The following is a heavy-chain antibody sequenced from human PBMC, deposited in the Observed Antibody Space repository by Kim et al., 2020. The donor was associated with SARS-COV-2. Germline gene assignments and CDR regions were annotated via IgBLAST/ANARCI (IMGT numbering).Heavy chain of an antibody. Sequence: SETLSLTCTVSGGSISSYYWSWIRQPPGKGLEWIGYIYYSGSTNYNPSLKSRVTISVDTSKNQFSLKLSSVTAADTAVYYCARDWVSVATMGYGMDVWGQGTTVTVSS. CDR3: ARDWVSVATMGYGMDV. J-gene: IGHJ6*02. V-gene: IGHV4-59*01. CDR1: GGSISSYY. D-gene: IGHD5-12*01. CDR2: IYYSGST.